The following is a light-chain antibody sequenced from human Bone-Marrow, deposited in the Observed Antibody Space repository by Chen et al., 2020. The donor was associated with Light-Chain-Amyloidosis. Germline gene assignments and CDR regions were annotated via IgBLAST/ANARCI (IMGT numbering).Light chain of an antibody. CDR3: TSYTSSNTIL. CDR2: EDT. CDR1: NNDVGGHAF. J-gene: IGLJ2*01. V-gene: IGLV2-14*02. Sequence: QSALTQPASVSGFPGQSITSSCTGTNNDVGGHAFVSWYQRHPGKAPKFLIYEDTERASGVSNRFSGSKSGNTASLTISGLQAEDETDYYCTSYTSSNTILFGGGTKLTVL.